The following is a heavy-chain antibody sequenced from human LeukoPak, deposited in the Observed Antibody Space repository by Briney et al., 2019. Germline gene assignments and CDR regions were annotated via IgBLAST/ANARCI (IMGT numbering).Heavy chain of an antibody. Sequence: GGSLRLSCAASGFTFSSYSMNWVRQAPGKGLEWVPYISSSSSTIYYADSVKGRFTISRDNAKNSLYLQMNSLRAEDTAVYYCARDFYYDSSGYLDYWGQGNLVTVSS. CDR3: ARDFYYDSSGYLDY. J-gene: IGHJ4*02. V-gene: IGHV3-48*01. CDR2: ISSSSSTI. D-gene: IGHD3-22*01. CDR1: GFTFSSYS.